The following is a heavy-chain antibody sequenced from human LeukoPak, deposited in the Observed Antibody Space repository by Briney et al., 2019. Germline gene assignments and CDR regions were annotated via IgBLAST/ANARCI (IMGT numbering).Heavy chain of an antibody. CDR3: ASFDSSGYGYFDY. CDR1: GFTFSGST. Sequence: GGSLRLSCAASGFTFSGSTMNWVRQAPGKGLEWVSFISTSSSYIYYADSVRGRFTISRDNAKNSLYLQMNSLRAEDTAVYYCASFDSSGYGYFDYWGQGTLVTVSS. V-gene: IGHV3-21*01. D-gene: IGHD3-22*01. J-gene: IGHJ4*02. CDR2: ISTSSSYI.